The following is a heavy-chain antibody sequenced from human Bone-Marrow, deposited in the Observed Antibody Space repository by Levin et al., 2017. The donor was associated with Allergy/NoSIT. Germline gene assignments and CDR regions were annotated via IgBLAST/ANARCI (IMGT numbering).Heavy chain of an antibody. CDR1: GFTFSSYG. CDR3: GHGGCIDY. Sequence: GGSLRLSCAASGFTFSSYGMHWVRQAPGKGLEWVAVISYDGSNKYYADSVKGRFTISRDNSKNTLYLQMNSLRAEDTAVYYCGHGGCIDYWGQGTLVTVSS. J-gene: IGHJ4*02. CDR2: ISYDGSNK. D-gene: IGHD4-23*01. V-gene: IGHV3-30*03.